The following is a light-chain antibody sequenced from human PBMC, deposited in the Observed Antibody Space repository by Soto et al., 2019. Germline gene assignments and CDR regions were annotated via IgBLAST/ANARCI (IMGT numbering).Light chain of an antibody. CDR1: SSNIGSNT. CDR3: AAWDDSLNGPV. J-gene: IGLJ2*01. V-gene: IGLV1-44*01. CDR2: SNN. Sequence: QSVLTQPPSASGTPGQRVTISCSGSSSNIGSNTVNWYQQLSGTAPKLLIYSNNQRPSGVPDRFSGSKSGTSASLAISGLQSEDEADYYCAAWDDSLNGPVFGVGTQLTVL.